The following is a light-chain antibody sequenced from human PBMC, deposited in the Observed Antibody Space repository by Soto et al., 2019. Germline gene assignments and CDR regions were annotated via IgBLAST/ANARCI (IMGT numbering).Light chain of an antibody. Sequence: QSVLTQPPSASGTPGQRVTISCSGSSSNVGSNYVYWYQQVPGTAPILLMHWDGQRPSGVPDRFSGSKSGTSASLAISGLRSEDEADYYCAAWDDSLSGVVFGGGTNLTVL. J-gene: IGLJ3*02. CDR3: AAWDDSLSGVV. CDR1: SSNVGSNY. CDR2: WDG. V-gene: IGLV1-47*01.